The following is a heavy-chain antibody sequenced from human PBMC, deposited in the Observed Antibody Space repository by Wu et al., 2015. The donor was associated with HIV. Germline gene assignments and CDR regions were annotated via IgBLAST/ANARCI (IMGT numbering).Heavy chain of an antibody. CDR2: IIPIFGTV. J-gene: IGHJ4*02. D-gene: IGHD4-23*01. Sequence: QVQLVQSGAEVKKPGSSVKVSCKASGGTFSSYAISWVRQAPGQGLEWMGGIIPIFGTVNYAQKFQGRVTITADESTSTAHMELSSLRSEDTAVYYCARTDGLVDGGNSGYDYWARERWSPSP. CDR3: ARTDGLVDGGNSGYDY. CDR1: GGTFSSYA. V-gene: IGHV1-69*12.